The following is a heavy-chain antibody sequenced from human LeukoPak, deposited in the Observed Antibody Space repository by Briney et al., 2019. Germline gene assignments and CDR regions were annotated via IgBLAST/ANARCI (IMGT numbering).Heavy chain of an antibody. CDR2: IIPIFGTA. J-gene: IGHJ5*02. CDR3: ARGVGYYDSREKNINNWFDP. Sequence: ASVKVSCKASGDTFSSYAISWVRQAPGQGLEWMGRIIPIFGTANYAQKFQGRVTITTDESTSTAYMELSSLRSEDTAVYYCARGVGYYDSREKNINNWFDPWGQGTLVTVSS. D-gene: IGHD3-22*01. V-gene: IGHV1-69*05. CDR1: GDTFSSYA.